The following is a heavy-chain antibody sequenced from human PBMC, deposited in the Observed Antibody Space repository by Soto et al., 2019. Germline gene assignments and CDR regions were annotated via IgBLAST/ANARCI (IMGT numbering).Heavy chain of an antibody. V-gene: IGHV3-30-3*01. CDR3: ARWDVVVAATTGRFDY. CDR2: ISYDGSNK. J-gene: IGHJ4*02. CDR1: GFTFSSYA. D-gene: IGHD2-15*01. Sequence: QVQLVESGGGVVQPGRSLRLSCAASGFTFSSYAMHWVRQAPGKGLEWVAVISYDGSNKYYADSVKGRFTISRDNSKNTLYLQMNSLRAEDTAVYYCARWDVVVAATTGRFDYWGQGTLVTVSS.